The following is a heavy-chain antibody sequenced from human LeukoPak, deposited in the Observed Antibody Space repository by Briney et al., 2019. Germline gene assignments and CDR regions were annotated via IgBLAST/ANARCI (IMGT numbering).Heavy chain of an antibody. CDR2: IIPIFGTA. D-gene: IGHD2-2*01. J-gene: IGHJ3*02. CDR3: ARSCGSTSCYWYAFDI. Sequence: SVKVSCKASGGTFSSYAISWVRQAPGQGLEWMGRIIPIFGTANYAQKFQGRVTITTDESTSTAYMELSSLRSEDTAVYYCARSCGSTSCYWYAFDIWGQGTMVTVSS. CDR1: GGTFSSYA. V-gene: IGHV1-69*05.